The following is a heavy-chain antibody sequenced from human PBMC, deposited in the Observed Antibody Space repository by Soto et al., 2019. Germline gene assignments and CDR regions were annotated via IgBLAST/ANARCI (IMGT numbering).Heavy chain of an antibody. CDR3: ARSFGDSAFLSRESGGFDL. D-gene: IGHD2-15*01. V-gene: IGHV3-48*01. CDR2: ISSYGSPT. Sequence: GGSLRLSSTASGFSFGNHNMNWVRQAPGKGLEWVAYISSYGSPTDYADSVKGRFTVSRDNAKNSLFLQMNSLRAEDTAVYYCARSFGDSAFLSRESGGFDLWGQGTMVTVSS. J-gene: IGHJ3*01. CDR1: GFSFGNHN.